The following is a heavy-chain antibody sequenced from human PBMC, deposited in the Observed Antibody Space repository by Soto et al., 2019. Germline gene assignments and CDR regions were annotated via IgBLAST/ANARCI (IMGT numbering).Heavy chain of an antibody. V-gene: IGHV1-46*01. D-gene: IGHD2-15*01. Sequence: QVQLVQSGAEVRKPGASVTISCKTSGYTFAIHYIHWVRQAPGQGLEWMGMINPNDGSTSYVQKFQGSVTMIRDTSTRTVFLNMSRLTSDDTAVFFCAREDGGGGRRHDFWGQGTLITVSS. J-gene: IGHJ4*02. CDR3: AREDGGGGRRHDF. CDR1: GYTFAIHY. CDR2: INPNDGST.